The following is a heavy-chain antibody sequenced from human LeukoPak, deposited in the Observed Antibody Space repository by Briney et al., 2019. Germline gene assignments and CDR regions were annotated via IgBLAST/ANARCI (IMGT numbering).Heavy chain of an antibody. CDR3: AKDRYYYDSSDSYDGAWRGEIGYYFDY. Sequence: QPGRSLRLSCAAAGFTFSSYGMHWVRQAPGKGLEWVAVISYDGRNKYYADSVKGRFTISRDNSKNTLYLQMNKLRADDTAVYYCAKDRYYYDSSDSYDGAWRGEIGYYFDYWGQGTLGTVSS. CDR2: ISYDGRNK. D-gene: IGHD3-22*01. CDR1: GFTFSSYG. V-gene: IGHV3-30*18. J-gene: IGHJ4*02.